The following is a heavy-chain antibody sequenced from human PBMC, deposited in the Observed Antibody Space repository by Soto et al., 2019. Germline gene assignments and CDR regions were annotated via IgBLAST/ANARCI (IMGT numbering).Heavy chain of an antibody. CDR2: IRAYNGNT. V-gene: IGHV1-18*04. CDR1: GYSFSSYT. CDR3: ARESKKWPYF. Sequence: SVKVSCKASGYSFSSYTINWVRQAPGQGLEWLGWIRAYNGNTKYVEKLQGRVTMTTDTSTSTAYMELRNLRSDDTAVYYCARESKKWPYFWGPGTPVTVSS. D-gene: IGHD5-12*01. J-gene: IGHJ4*02.